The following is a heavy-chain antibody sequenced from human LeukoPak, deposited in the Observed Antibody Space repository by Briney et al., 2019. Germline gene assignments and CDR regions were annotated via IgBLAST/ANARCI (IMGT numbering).Heavy chain of an antibody. CDR2: IYPGDSDT. CDR1: GYRFTNYW. D-gene: IGHD3-16*01. J-gene: IGHJ3*02. V-gene: IGHV5-51*01. Sequence: PGESLKISCKGSGYRFTNYWIAWVRQMPGKGLEWMGIIYPGDSDTRYSPSFQGQITISADKSISTAYLQWSSLKASDTAMYYCARRQGGFDDAFDIWGQGTMVTVSS. CDR3: ARRQGGFDDAFDI.